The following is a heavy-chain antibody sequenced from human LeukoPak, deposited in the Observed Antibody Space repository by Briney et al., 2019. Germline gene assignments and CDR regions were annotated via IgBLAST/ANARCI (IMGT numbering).Heavy chain of an antibody. D-gene: IGHD5-18*01. V-gene: IGHV4-61*01. J-gene: IGHJ6*03. CDR2: IYHIGNT. CDR3: ARTEESGYSYGYFGYYYYMDV. Sequence: SETLSLTCTVSGDSIRSSSYYWSWIRQPPGKGLEWIGYIYHIGNTDYNPSLKSRVTISVDTSKNQFSLKLSSVTAADTAVYYCARTEESGYSYGYFGYYYYMDVWGKGTTVTVSS. CDR1: GDSIRSSSYY.